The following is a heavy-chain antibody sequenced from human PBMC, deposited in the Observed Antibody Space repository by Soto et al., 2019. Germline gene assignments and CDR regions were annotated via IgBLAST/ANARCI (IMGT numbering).Heavy chain of an antibody. CDR2: IIGGGDIT. Sequence: GGSLRLSCAASGFTFSNHVMTWVRQAPGKGLEWVSAIIGGGDITTYADSVRGRFTISRDNSRNTLFLHMNSLRADDTAMYYCARWLVSGSFHFDSWGQGTLVTV. CDR1: GFTFSNHV. CDR3: ARWLVSGSFHFDS. D-gene: IGHD6-19*01. J-gene: IGHJ4*02. V-gene: IGHV3-23*01.